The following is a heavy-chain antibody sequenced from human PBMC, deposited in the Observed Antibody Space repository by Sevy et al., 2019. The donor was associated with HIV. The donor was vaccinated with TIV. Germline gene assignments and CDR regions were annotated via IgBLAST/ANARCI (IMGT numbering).Heavy chain of an antibody. V-gene: IGHV1-2*02. CDR3: ARPHAYYDFWSGYYAFDY. CDR2: INPNSGGT. Sequence: ASVKVSCKASGYTFTGYYMHWVRQAPGQGLEWMGWINPNSGGTNYGEKFQGRVTMTRDTSISTAYMELSRLRSDDTAVYYCARPHAYYDFWSGYYAFDYWGQGTLVTVSS. J-gene: IGHJ4*02. CDR1: GYTFTGYY. D-gene: IGHD3-3*01.